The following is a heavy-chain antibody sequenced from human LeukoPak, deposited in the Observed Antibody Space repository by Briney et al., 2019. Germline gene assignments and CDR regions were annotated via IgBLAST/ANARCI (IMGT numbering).Heavy chain of an antibody. CDR3: ARELGTDRRVILGFSDYYYYGMDV. CDR2: IIPIFGTA. V-gene: IGHV1-69*13. CDR1: RGTFSSYA. Sequence: SVKVCCKASRGTFSSYAISWVRQAPGQGLEWMGVIIPIFGTANYEPKFQVRVTITADDSTSTASMELSSLRSEDTAVYYWARELGTDRRVILGFSDYYYYGMDVWGKGTTVTVSS. D-gene: IGHD3-10*01. J-gene: IGHJ6*04.